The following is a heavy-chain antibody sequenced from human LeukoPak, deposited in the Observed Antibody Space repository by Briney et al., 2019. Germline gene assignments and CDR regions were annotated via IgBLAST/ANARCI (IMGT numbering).Heavy chain of an antibody. CDR2: IYTSGST. CDR3: AREAGGDDAFDI. CDR1: GGSISSGSYY. J-gene: IGHJ3*02. D-gene: IGHD2-21*02. Sequence: SQTLSLTCTVSGGSISSGSYYWCWIRQPAGKGLEWIGRIYTSGSTNYNPSLKSRVTISVDTSKNQFSLKLSSVAAADTAVYYCAREAGGDDAFDIWGQGTMVTVSS. V-gene: IGHV4-61*02.